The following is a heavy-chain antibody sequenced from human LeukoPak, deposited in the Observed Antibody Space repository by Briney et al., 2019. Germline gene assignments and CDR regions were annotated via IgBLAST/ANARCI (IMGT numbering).Heavy chain of an antibody. CDR1: PLTFSSYS. CDR3: ARDVTQWDHAG. CDR2: ITTSSRYI. V-gene: IGHV3-21*01. D-gene: IGHD1-26*01. J-gene: IGHJ4*02. Sequence: PGGSLRLSCAASPLTFSSYSLNWVRQAPGKGLEWVSSITTSSRYIYYADSVKGRFTISRDNAKNSLYLQMNSLRAEDTAVYYCARDVTQWDHAGWGQGTLVTVSS.